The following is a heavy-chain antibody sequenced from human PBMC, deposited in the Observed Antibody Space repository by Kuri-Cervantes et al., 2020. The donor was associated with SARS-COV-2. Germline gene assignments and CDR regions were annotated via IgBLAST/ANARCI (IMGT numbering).Heavy chain of an antibody. J-gene: IGHJ5*02. CDR3: ARQMMSTITIFGVVITRHWFDP. Sequence: SETLSLSCTVSGCSISSSRYYWGWIRQPPGKGLEWIGSIYYSGSTYYNPSLKSRVTISVDTSKNQFSLKLSSVTAADTAVYYCARQMMSTITIFGVVITRHWFDPWGQGTLVTVSS. V-gene: IGHV4-39*01. D-gene: IGHD3-3*01. CDR1: GCSISSSRYY. CDR2: IYYSGST.